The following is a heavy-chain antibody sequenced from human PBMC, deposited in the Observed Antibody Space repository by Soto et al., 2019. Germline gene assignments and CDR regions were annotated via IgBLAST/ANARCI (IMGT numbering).Heavy chain of an antibody. Sequence: PGGSLRLSCAASGFTFSDSYMSWIRQAPGKGLEWISYITFSGNTVYYADSLEGRFTISRDNAKNSLYLQMNRLRAEDTAVYYCARVSWREKYGMDVWGQGTTVTVS. CDR3: ARVSWREKYGMDV. J-gene: IGHJ6*02. CDR1: GFTFSDSY. V-gene: IGHV3-11*01. CDR2: ITFSGNTV.